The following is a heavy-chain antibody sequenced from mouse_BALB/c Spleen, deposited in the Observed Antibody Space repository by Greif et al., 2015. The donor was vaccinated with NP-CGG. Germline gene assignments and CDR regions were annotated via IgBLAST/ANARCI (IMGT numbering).Heavy chain of an antibody. D-gene: IGHD2-1*01. CDR1: GYTFTSYV. V-gene: IGHV1-14*01. CDR2: INPYNDGT. J-gene: IGHJ3*01. CDR3: ARERGYGNRFAY. Sequence: EVKLMESGPELVKPGASVKMSCKASGYTFTSYVMHWVKQKPGQGLEWIGYINPYNDGTKYDEKFKGKATLTSDKSSSTAYMELSSLTSEDSAVYYCARERGYGNRFAYWGQGTLVTVSA.